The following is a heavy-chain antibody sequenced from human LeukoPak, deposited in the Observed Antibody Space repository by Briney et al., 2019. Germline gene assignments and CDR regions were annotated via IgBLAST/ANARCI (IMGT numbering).Heavy chain of an antibody. CDR3: AKDDGAHSSFDY. J-gene: IGHJ4*02. D-gene: IGHD2-15*01. CDR1: GFTFSSYG. Sequence: PGGSLRLSCAASGFTFSSYGMHWVRQAPGKGLEWVAVISYDGSNKYYADSVKGRFTISRDNSKNTLYLQMNSLRAEDTAVYYCAKDDGAHSSFDYWGQGTLATVSS. V-gene: IGHV3-30*18. CDR2: ISYDGSNK.